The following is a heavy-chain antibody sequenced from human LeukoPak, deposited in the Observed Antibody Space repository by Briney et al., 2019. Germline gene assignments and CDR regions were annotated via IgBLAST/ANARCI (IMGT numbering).Heavy chain of an antibody. CDR1: GITFSNAW. J-gene: IGHJ4*02. CDR3: ARDELELEYYGSGSYAGNY. D-gene: IGHD3-10*01. V-gene: IGHV3-15*01. CDR2: IYRSSNGETT. Sequence: PGGSLRLSCAASGITFSNAWMTWVRQAPGKGLEWVGRIYRSSNGETTDYGAPVKGRFTMSRDDSKNTLYLQMNSLRAEDTAVYYCARDELELEYYGSGSYAGNYWGQGTLVTVSS.